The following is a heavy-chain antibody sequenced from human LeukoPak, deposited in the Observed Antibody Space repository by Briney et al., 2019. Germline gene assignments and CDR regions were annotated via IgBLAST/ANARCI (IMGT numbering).Heavy chain of an antibody. Sequence: GGSLRLSCAASGFTFSSYGMSWVRQAPGKGLKWVSGISGSGDSTYYADSVKGRFTISRDNSKNTLYLQMNSLRAEDTAVYYCANGGYSGYASHWGQGTLVTVSS. CDR1: GFTFSSYG. V-gene: IGHV3-23*01. CDR2: ISGSGDST. CDR3: ANGGYSGYASH. D-gene: IGHD5-12*01. J-gene: IGHJ4*02.